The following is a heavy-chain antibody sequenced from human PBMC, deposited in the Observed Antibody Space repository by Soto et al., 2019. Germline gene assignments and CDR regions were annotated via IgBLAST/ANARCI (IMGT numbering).Heavy chain of an antibody. CDR2: ISSSSSTI. CDR1: GFTFSSYS. V-gene: IGHV3-48*01. Sequence: GGSLRLSCAASGFTFSSYSMNWVRQAPGKGLEWVSYISSSSSTIYYADSVKGRFTISRDNAKNSLYLQMNSLRAEDTAVYYCAKAQPEINYYYYYGMDVWGQGTTVTVSS. J-gene: IGHJ6*02. CDR3: AKAQPEINYYYYYGMDV.